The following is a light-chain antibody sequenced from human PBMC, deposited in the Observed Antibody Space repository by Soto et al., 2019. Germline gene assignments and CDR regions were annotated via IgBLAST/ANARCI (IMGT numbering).Light chain of an antibody. CDR2: EVN. J-gene: IGLJ1*01. CDR1: SSDFNNYNR. CDR3: SLYTTDSKYV. Sequence: QSALTHPPSVSGSPGQSVTISCTGISSDFNNYNRVSWYRRPPGTGPKLIIFEVNNRPSGVPDRFSGSKSGNTASLTISGLQAEEESEYFCSLYTTDSKYVFGPGTKVTAL. V-gene: IGLV2-18*01.